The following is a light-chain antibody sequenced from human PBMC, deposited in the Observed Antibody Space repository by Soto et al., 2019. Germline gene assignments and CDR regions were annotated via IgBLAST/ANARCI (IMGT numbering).Light chain of an antibody. CDR1: QTIGDW. CDR2: QTS. J-gene: IGKJ1*01. V-gene: IGKV1-5*03. Sequence: DIQMTQSPSTLPASVGDSVTITCRASQTIGDWLAWYQQKPGKAPKLIIRQTSSLESGVPSRFSGSGNGREFTLTISGLQPEDFATYHCQEYKSFSTFGPGTQVE. CDR3: QEYKSFST.